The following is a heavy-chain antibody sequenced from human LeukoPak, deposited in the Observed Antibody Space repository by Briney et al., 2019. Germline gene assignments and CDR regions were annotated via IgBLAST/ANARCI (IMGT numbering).Heavy chain of an antibody. CDR2: IYLDDSET. Sequence: GESLKISCKGSGYRFTNYWIGWVRQMPGKGLEWMGIIYLDDSETRYSPSFQGQVTISADKSISTAYLQWSSLKASDTAMYFCARGDDYLDYWGQRTLVTVSS. D-gene: IGHD3-10*01. CDR1: GYRFTNYW. CDR3: ARGDDYLDY. V-gene: IGHV5-51*01. J-gene: IGHJ4*02.